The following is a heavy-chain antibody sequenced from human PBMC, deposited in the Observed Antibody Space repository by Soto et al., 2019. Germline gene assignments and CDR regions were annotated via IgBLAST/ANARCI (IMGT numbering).Heavy chain of an antibody. Sequence: GGSLRLSCAASGFTFNNYAMHWVRQAPGKGLEWVALISYDGSNKYYADSVKGRFTISRDNSKNTLYLQMNSLRVGDTAVYYCARDPLWGTAMVLWYFDLWGRGTLVTVSS. D-gene: IGHD5-18*01. CDR3: ARDPLWGTAMVLWYFDL. CDR1: GFTFNNYA. CDR2: ISYDGSNK. J-gene: IGHJ2*01. V-gene: IGHV3-30-3*01.